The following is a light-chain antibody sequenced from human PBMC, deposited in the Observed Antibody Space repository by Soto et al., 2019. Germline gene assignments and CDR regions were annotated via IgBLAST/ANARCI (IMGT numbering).Light chain of an antibody. CDR1: QTISSW. Sequence: DIQMTQSPSTLSGYVGDRVTITCRASQTISSWLAWYQQKPGKAPKLLIYKASTLKSGVPSRFSGSGSGTEFTLTISSLQPDDFATYYCQHSNSYSITFGQGTRLEIK. J-gene: IGKJ5*01. CDR2: KAS. V-gene: IGKV1-5*03. CDR3: QHSNSYSIT.